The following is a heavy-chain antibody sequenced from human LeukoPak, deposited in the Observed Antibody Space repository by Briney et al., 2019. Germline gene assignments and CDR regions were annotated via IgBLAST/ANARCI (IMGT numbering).Heavy chain of an antibody. J-gene: IGHJ4*02. CDR3: VREGEGPLSKGFDY. CDR2: IGPHSTFT. V-gene: IGHV1-2*02. D-gene: IGHD2/OR15-2a*01. CDR1: GFTFTDHY. Sequence: ASVKVSCKSSGFTFTDHYIHWVRQAPGQGLEWMGYIGPHSTFTSSPQEFQGRVTMTRDTSMTTAYMELTRLTSDDTAVYYCVREGEGPLSKGFDYWGQGTLVTVSS.